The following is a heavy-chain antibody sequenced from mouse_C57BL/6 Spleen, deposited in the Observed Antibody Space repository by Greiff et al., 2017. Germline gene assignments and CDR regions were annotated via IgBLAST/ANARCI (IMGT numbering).Heavy chain of an antibody. D-gene: IGHD2-4*01. CDR3: ARSYYDYDAWFAY. CDR2: INPNNGGT. CDR1: GYTFTDYN. J-gene: IGHJ3*01. V-gene: IGHV1-18*01. Sequence: VQLKESGPELVKPGASVKIPCKASGYTFTDYNMDWVKQSHGKSLEWIGDINPNNGGTIYNQKFKGKATLTVDKSSSTAYMELRSLTSEDTAVYYCARSYYDYDAWFAYWGQGTLVTVSA.